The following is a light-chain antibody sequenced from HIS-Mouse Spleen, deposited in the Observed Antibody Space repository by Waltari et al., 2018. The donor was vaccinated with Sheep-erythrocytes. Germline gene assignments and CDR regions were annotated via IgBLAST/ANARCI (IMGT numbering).Light chain of an antibody. Sequence: QSALTQPPSASGSPGQSVTISCTGTSSDVGGYNYVSWYQQHPGKAPKLMIYEVSKRRSGGPDRFSGSKSGNPASLTVSGLQAEDEADYYCSSYAGSNNWVFGGGTKLTVL. CDR2: EVS. CDR3: SSYAGSNNWV. J-gene: IGLJ3*02. CDR1: SSDVGGYNY. V-gene: IGLV2-8*01.